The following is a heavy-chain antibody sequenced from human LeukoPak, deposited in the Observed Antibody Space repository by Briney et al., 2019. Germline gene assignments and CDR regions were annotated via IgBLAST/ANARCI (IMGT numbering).Heavy chain of an antibody. CDR1: GFTFSNHA. CDR3: AKQLGYCSDGSCYFPY. V-gene: IGHV3-23*01. Sequence: PGGSLRLSCAASGFTFSNHAMSWVRQAPGRGLEWVSAISGSSGLTYYADSVQGRFTISRDNSKSTLCLQMNSLRAEDTAVYYCAKQLGYCSDGSCYFPYWGQGTLVTVS. D-gene: IGHD2-15*01. CDR2: ISGSSGLT. J-gene: IGHJ4*02.